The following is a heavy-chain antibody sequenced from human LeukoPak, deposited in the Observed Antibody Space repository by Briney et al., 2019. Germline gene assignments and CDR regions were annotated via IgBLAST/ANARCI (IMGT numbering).Heavy chain of an antibody. CDR2: IYYSGST. CDR3: ARSTWLLDK. D-gene: IGHD3-9*01. CDR1: GGSISPYY. Sequence: PSETLSLTCTVSGGSISPYYWGWIRQPPGKGLEWIGYIYYSGSTNYSPSLKSRVTISLDTSKNQFSLKLTSVTAADTAVYYCARSTWLLDKWGQGTLVTVSS. V-gene: IGHV4-59*01. J-gene: IGHJ4*02.